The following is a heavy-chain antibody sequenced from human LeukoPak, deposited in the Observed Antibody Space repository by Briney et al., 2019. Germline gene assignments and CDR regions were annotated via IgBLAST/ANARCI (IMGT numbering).Heavy chain of an antibody. V-gene: IGHV3-74*01. Sequence: GGSLRLSCAASGFTFSSYWMHWVRQAPGKGLVWVSRINSDGSSTSYADSVKGRFTISRDNAKNTLYLQMNSLRAEDTAVYYCARVREGYDYGDQEAFDIWGQGTMVTVSS. CDR1: GFTFSSYW. D-gene: IGHD4-17*01. CDR2: INSDGSST. J-gene: IGHJ3*02. CDR3: ARVREGYDYGDQEAFDI.